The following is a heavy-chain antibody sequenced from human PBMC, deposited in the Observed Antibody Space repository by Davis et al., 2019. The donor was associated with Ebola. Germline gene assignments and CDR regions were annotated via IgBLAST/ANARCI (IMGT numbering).Heavy chain of an antibody. Sequence: GGSLRLSCAASGFTFSSYGMHWVRQAPGKGLEWVAVISYDGSNKYYADSVKGRFTISRDNSKNTLYLQMNSLRAEDTAVYYCARLGAWELRELYYYYGMDVWGKGTTVTVSS. V-gene: IGHV3-30*03. CDR1: GFTFSSYG. J-gene: IGHJ6*04. CDR2: ISYDGSNK. CDR3: ARLGAWELRELYYYYGMDV. D-gene: IGHD1-26*01.